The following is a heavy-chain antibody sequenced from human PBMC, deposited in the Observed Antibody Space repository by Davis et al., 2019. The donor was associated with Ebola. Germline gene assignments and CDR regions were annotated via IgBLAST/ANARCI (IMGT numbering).Heavy chain of an antibody. V-gene: IGHV3-66*01. CDR1: GFTFSSYS. CDR2: IYSGGST. D-gene: IGHD2-2*01. Sequence: GESLKISCAASGFTFSSYSMSWVRQAPGKGLEWVSVIYSGGSTYYADSVKGRFTISRDNSKNTLYLQMNSLRAEDTAVYYCATLGEGAIVVVPYDAFDIWGQGTMVTVSS. J-gene: IGHJ3*02. CDR3: ATLGEGAIVVVPYDAFDI.